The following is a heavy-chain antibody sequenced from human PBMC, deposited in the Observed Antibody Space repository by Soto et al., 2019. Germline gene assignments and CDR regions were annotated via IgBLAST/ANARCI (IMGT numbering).Heavy chain of an antibody. D-gene: IGHD3-3*01. V-gene: IGHV3-48*02. J-gene: IGHJ4*02. CDR3: ARDRFLEWLFQFDY. CDR1: GFTFSSYS. Sequence: GGSLRLSCAASGFTFSSYSMNWVRQAPGKGLEWVSYISSSSSTIYYADTVKGRFTISRDNAKNSLYLQMNSLRDEDTAVYYCARDRFLEWLFQFDYWGQGTLVTVSS. CDR2: ISSSSSTI.